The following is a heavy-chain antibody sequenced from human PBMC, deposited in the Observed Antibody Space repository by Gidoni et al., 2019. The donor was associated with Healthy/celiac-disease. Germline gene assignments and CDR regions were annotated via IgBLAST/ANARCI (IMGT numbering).Heavy chain of an antibody. Sequence: QVQLVESGGGVVQPGRSLRLSCAASGFTFSSYAMHWVRQAPGKGREWVAVISYDGSNKYYADAVKGRFTISRDNSKNTLYLQMNSRRAEDTAVYYCARDYSGWYGNYFDYWGQGTLVTVSS. D-gene: IGHD6-19*01. CDR2: ISYDGSNK. CDR1: GFTFSSYA. V-gene: IGHV3-30*04. CDR3: ARDYSGWYGNYFDY. J-gene: IGHJ4*02.